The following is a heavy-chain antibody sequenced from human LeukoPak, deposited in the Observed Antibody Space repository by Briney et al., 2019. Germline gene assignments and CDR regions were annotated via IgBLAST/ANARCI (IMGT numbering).Heavy chain of an antibody. V-gene: IGHV3-23*01. J-gene: IGHJ4*02. CDR2: ISGSGATT. Sequence: GGSLRLSCAASGFTFSSYAMSWVRQAPGKGLEWVSAISGSGATTYYADSVRGRFTISRDKSNNTLYLQMNSLRAEDTAVYYCAKDYAYYYGSGIGGFEYWGQGTLVTASS. D-gene: IGHD3-10*01. CDR1: GFTFSSYA. CDR3: AKDYAYYYGSGIGGFEY.